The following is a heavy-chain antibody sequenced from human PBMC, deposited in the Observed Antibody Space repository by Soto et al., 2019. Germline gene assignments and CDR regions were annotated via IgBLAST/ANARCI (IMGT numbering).Heavy chain of an antibody. CDR3: AKARPPFVTTSGMDV. V-gene: IGHV3-30*18. D-gene: IGHD4-17*01. Sequence: GGSLRLSCAASGFSFSSYGMHWVRQAPGKGLEWVAVISYDGSNKYFADSVKGRFTISRDNSMNTLYLQMNSLRTEDTSVYYCAKARPPFVTTSGMDVWGQGTTVTVSS. CDR2: ISYDGSNK. J-gene: IGHJ6*02. CDR1: GFSFSSYG.